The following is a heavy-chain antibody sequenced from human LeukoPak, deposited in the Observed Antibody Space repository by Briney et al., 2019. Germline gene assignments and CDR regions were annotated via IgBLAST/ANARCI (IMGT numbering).Heavy chain of an antibody. CDR2: MYYSENT. CDR3: VWYRSGSNRFDY. V-gene: IGHV4-39*01. J-gene: IGHJ4*02. Sequence: SETLSLTCTVSGDSISGKTYSWGWVRQPPGKGLEWIGYMYYSENTYYNPPLKSRVTISVDTSRIQFSLKLSSVTAADTAVYYCVWYRSGSNRFDYWGQGTLVTVSS. D-gene: IGHD6-19*01. CDR1: GDSISGKTYS.